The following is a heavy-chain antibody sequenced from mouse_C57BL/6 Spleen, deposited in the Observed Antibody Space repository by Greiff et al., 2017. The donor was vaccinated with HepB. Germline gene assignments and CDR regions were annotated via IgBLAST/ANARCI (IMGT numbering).Heavy chain of an antibody. Sequence: VQLKQSGAELVRPGASVKLSCTASGFNIKDDYMHWVKQRPEQGLEWIGWIDPENGDTEYASKFQGKATITADTSSNTAYLQLSSLTSEDTAVYYCTTPAYYSNYVDYWGQGTTLTVSS. D-gene: IGHD2-5*01. CDR3: TTPAYYSNYVDY. J-gene: IGHJ2*01. CDR2: IDPENGDT. V-gene: IGHV14-4*01. CDR1: GFNIKDDY.